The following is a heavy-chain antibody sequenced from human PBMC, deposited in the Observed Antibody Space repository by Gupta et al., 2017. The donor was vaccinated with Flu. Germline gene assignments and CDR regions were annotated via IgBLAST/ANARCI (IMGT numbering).Heavy chain of an antibody. D-gene: IGHD5-18*01. Sequence: QVQLQESGPGLVKPSQTLSLTCTVSGGSISSGGYYWSWIRQHPGKGLEWIGYIYYSGSTYYNPSLKSRVTISVDTSKNQFSLKLSSVTAADTAVYYCARVRGDTAMVLYYFDYWGQGTLVTVSS. CDR3: ARVRGDTAMVLYYFDY. CDR2: IYYSGST. V-gene: IGHV4-31*03. CDR1: GGSISSGGYY. J-gene: IGHJ4*02.